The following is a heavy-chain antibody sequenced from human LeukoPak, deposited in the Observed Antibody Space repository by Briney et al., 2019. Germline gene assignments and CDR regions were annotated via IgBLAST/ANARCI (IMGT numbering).Heavy chain of an antibody. CDR3: TRGGEEPFYY. V-gene: IGHV3-74*01. D-gene: IGHD3-10*01. CDR2: INVEGTTT. Sequence: GGSLRLSCAGSGFTFTRIWMHWVRHAPGKGRGWVSRINVEGTTTTYADSVESRLTISRDQNTLYLQMNHLRVDGTAVYFCTRGGEEPFYYWGQGTLVTVSS. CDR1: GFTFTRIW. J-gene: IGHJ4*02.